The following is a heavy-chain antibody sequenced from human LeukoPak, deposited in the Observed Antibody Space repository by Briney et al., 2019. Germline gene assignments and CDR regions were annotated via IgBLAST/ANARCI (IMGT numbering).Heavy chain of an antibody. D-gene: IGHD2-2*01. V-gene: IGHV3-30*18. CDR3: AKLACSGTSCYPFDY. CDR1: GFTFSNYG. CDR2: ISYDGSNK. Sequence: GRSLRLSCAASGFTFSNYGMHWVRQAPGKGLEWVAVISYDGSNKYHADSVKGRFTISRDNSKNTLYLQMNSLRAEDTAVYYCAKLACSGTSCYPFDYWGQGTLVTVSS. J-gene: IGHJ4*02.